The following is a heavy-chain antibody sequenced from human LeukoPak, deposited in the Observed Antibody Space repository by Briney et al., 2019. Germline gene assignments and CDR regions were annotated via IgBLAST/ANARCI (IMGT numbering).Heavy chain of an antibody. CDR3: ARGVEVATTTGFDY. Sequence: SVKVSCKASGGTFSSYAISWVRQAPGQGLGWMGGIIPIFGTANYAQKFQGRVTITTGESTSTAYMELSSLRSEDAAVYYCARGVEVATTTGFDYWGQGTLVTVSS. D-gene: IGHD5-24*01. V-gene: IGHV1-69*05. J-gene: IGHJ4*02. CDR1: GGTFSSYA. CDR2: IIPIFGTA.